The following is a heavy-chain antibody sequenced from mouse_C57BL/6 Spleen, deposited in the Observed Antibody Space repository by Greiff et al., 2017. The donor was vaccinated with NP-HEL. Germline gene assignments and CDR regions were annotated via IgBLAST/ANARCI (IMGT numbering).Heavy chain of an antibody. CDR1: GFTFSSYG. D-gene: IGHD1-1*01. Sequence: EVKVVESGGDLVKPGGSLKLSCAASGFTFSSYGMSWVRQTPDKRLEWVATISSGGSYTYYPDSVKGRFTISRDNANNTLYLQMSSLKSEDTAMYYCARLTTVVARMDYWGQGTSVTVSS. CDR3: ARLTTVVARMDY. V-gene: IGHV5-6*01. CDR2: ISSGGSYT. J-gene: IGHJ4*01.